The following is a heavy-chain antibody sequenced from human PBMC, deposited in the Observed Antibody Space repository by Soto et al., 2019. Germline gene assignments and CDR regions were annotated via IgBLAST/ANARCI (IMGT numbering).Heavy chain of an antibody. J-gene: IGHJ4*02. V-gene: IGHV3-30*18. CDR1: GFTFSSYG. D-gene: IGHD1-7*01. CDR2: ISYDGSNK. Sequence: PXEFLSLSSAASGFTFSSYGMHWVRQAPGKGLEWVAVISYDGSNKYYADSVKGRFTISRDNSKNTLYLQMNSLRAEDTAVYYCAKADWNYDGTSYFDYWGQGTLVTVPS. CDR3: AKADWNYDGTSYFDY.